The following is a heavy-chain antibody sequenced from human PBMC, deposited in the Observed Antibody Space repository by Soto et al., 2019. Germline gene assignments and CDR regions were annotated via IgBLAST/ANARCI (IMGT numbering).Heavy chain of an antibody. CDR3: ARVDYGDYGWYFDL. CDR1: GFTVTNKY. D-gene: IGHD4-17*01. CDR2: IYSGGAT. Sequence: EVQLVESGGNLIQPGWSLRLSCAASGFTVTNKYMTWVRQAPGKGLEWVSLIYSGGATSYADSVKGRFTISRDNSKDILYLQVNSLRAEDTAVYYCARVDYGDYGWYFDLWGRGTLVTVSS. J-gene: IGHJ2*01. V-gene: IGHV3-53*01.